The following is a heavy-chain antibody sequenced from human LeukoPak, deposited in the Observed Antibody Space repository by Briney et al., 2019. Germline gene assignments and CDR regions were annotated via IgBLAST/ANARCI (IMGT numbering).Heavy chain of an antibody. J-gene: IGHJ4*02. CDR3: AANGGPFDF. D-gene: IGHD4-23*01. CDR2: IKQEGSEK. V-gene: IGHV3-7*05. CDR1: GFTFRNYW. Sequence: AGGSLRLSCAASGFTFRNYWMSWVRQAPGKGLEFVANIKQEGSEKYYVDSVKGRFTISRDNAKNSLYLQMNGLRAEDTAVYYCAANGGPFDFWGQRTLVTVSA.